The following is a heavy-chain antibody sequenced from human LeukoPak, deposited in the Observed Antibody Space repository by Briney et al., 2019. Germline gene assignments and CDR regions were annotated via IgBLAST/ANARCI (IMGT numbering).Heavy chain of an antibody. D-gene: IGHD4-17*01. V-gene: IGHV4-59*01. CDR3: AREDPQTTVPEGLDV. CDR2: IYYSGTT. Sequence: SETLSLICAVSGGSIGSYYWSWLRQPPGRGLEWIGYIYYSGTTNYNPSLKSRVTISVDTSKNQFSLKLTSVTAADTAMYYCAREDPQTTVPEGLDVWGQGTTVTVSS. CDR1: GGSIGSYY. J-gene: IGHJ6*02.